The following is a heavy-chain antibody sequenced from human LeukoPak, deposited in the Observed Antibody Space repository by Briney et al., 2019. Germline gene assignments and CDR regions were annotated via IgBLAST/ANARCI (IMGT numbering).Heavy chain of an antibody. Sequence: KPSETLSLTCTVSGYSISSGYYWGWIRQPPGKGLEWIGSIYHSGSTYYNPSLKSRVTISVDTSKNQFSLKLSSVTAADTAVYYCARHIQLWPDFDYWGQGTLVTVSS. V-gene: IGHV4-38-2*02. J-gene: IGHJ4*02. D-gene: IGHD5-18*01. CDR1: GYSISSGYY. CDR2: IYHSGST. CDR3: ARHIQLWPDFDY.